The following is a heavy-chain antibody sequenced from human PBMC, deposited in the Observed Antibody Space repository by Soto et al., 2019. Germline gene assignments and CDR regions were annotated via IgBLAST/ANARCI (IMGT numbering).Heavy chain of an antibody. CDR1: GGSISSGGYS. V-gene: IGHV4-30-2*01. J-gene: IGHJ6*02. D-gene: IGHD6-13*01. CDR2: IYHSGST. Sequence: QLQLQESGSGLVKPSQTLSLTCAVSGGSISSGGYSWSWIRQPPGKGLEWIGYIYHSGSTYYNPSLKSRVTISVDRSKNQFSLKLSSVTAADTALYYFARDSGIAASGYYYGMDVWGQGSTVTVSS. CDR3: ARDSGIAASGYYYGMDV.